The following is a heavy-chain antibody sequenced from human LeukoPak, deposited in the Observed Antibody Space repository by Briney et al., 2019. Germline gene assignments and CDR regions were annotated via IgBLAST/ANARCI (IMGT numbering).Heavy chain of an antibody. V-gene: IGHV3-33*01. CDR1: GFTFSSYG. CDR2: IWYDGSNK. J-gene: IGHJ6*02. CDR3: ARDYDSSGYPYYYGMDV. Sequence: QPGRSLSLSCAASGFTFSSYGMHWVRQAPGKGLEWVAVIWYDGSNKYYADSVKGRFTISRDNSKNTLYLQMNSLRAEDTAVYYCARDYDSSGYPYYYGMDVWGQGTTVTVSS. D-gene: IGHD3-22*01.